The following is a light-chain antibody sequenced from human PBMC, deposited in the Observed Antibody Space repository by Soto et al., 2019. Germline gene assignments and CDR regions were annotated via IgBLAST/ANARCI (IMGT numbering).Light chain of an antibody. CDR1: QSVSNN. CDR2: DAS. CDR3: QQYNSWPET. J-gene: IGKJ1*01. V-gene: IGKV3-15*01. Sequence: ESVLTQSPGTLSLSPGERATLSCRASQSVSNNYLAWYQQKPGQAPRLLIYDASTRATGIPARFSGSGSGTEFTLTISSLQSEDFAVYYCQQYNSWPETFGQGTKVDIK.